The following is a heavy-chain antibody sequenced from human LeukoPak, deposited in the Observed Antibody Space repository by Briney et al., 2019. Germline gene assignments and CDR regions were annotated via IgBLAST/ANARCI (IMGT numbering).Heavy chain of an antibody. CDR1: GFTFSSYG. CDR2: ISYDGSNK. D-gene: IGHD6-13*01. Sequence: GGSLRLSCAASGFTFSSYGMHWVRQAPGKGLEWVAVISYDGSNKYYADSVKGRFTISRDNSKNTLYLQVNSLRAEDTAVYYCAKAPYGGIAAAGMSESVYYYGMDVWGQGTTVTVSS. J-gene: IGHJ6*02. V-gene: IGHV3-30*18. CDR3: AKAPYGGIAAAGMSESVYYYGMDV.